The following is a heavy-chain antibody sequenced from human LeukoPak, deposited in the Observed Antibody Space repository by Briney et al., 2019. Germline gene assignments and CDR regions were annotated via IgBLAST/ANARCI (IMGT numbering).Heavy chain of an antibody. V-gene: IGHV1-69*13. Sequence: SVKVSCKASGGTFSSYAISWVRQALGQGLEWMGGIIPIFGTANYAQKFQGRVTITADESTSTAYMELSSLRSEDTAVYYCARSGGIFGVVIYYYYGMDVWGQGTTVTVSS. CDR3: ARSGGIFGVVIYYYYGMDV. D-gene: IGHD3-3*01. CDR2: IIPIFGTA. J-gene: IGHJ6*02. CDR1: GGTFSSYA.